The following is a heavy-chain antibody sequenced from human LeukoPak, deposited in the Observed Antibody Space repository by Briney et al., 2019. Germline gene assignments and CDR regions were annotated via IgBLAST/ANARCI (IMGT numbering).Heavy chain of an antibody. CDR2: ISSDGSNK. V-gene: IGHV3-30*18. Sequence: GKSLTLSCAAFAPIFIPYDMHWVRQPPGKWMDWVAVISSDGSNKHYADSVKGRFTISRDNSKNTLYLQMNSLRAEDTAVYYCAKGYYDRSNLFDYWGQGTRVTVSS. CDR1: APIFIPYD. CDR3: AKGYYDRSNLFDY. D-gene: IGHD3-22*01. J-gene: IGHJ4*02.